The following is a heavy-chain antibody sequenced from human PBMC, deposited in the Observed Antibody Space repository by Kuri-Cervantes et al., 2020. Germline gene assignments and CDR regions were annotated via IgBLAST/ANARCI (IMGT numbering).Heavy chain of an antibody. D-gene: IGHD3-9*01. CDR1: GFTFSSYW. CDR3: ASCSNILTGHCPFDY. J-gene: IGHJ4*02. V-gene: IGHV3-7*01. Sequence: GGSLRLSCAASGFTFSSYWMSWVRQAPGKGLEWVANIKQDGSEKYYVDSVKGRFTISRDNSKNTLYLQMNSLRAEDTAVYYCASCSNILTGHCPFDYWGQGTLVTVSS. CDR2: IKQDGSEK.